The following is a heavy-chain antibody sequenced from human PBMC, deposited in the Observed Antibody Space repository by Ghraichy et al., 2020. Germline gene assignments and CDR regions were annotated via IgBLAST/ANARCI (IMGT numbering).Heavy chain of an antibody. J-gene: IGHJ4*02. CDR2: IDWSADDF. V-gene: IGHV3-20*04. CDR3: ARARSDYYSDMDY. CDR1: GFDFDAHG. Sequence: GSLRLSCAASGFDFDAHGMSWVRQRPGKGLEWVSGIDWSADDFDYAVSVKGRFIISRDNAKKSLYLQMNSLRVEDTAFYYCARARSDYYSDMDYRGPGTLVTVSS. D-gene: IGHD3-22*01.